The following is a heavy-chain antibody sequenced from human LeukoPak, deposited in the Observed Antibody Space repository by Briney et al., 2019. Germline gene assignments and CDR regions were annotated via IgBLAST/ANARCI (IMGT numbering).Heavy chain of an antibody. CDR3: ARDLLRGYSYGCFEY. D-gene: IGHD5-18*01. J-gene: IGHJ4*02. CDR1: GFTFSSYW. Sequence: GGSLRLSCAASGFTFSSYWMSWVRQAPGKGLEWVANIKKDGSEKYYVDSVKGRFTISRDNAKNSLYLQMNSLRAEDTAVYYCARDLLRGYSYGCFEYWGQGTLVTVSS. V-gene: IGHV3-7*01. CDR2: IKKDGSEK.